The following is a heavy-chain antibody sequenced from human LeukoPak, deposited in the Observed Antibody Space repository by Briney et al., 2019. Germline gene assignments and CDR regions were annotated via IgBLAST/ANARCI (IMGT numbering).Heavy chain of an antibody. CDR1: GYTFTIYG. Sequence: ASVTVSFKASGYTFTIYGISWVRQAPGQGLEWMGWISAYNGNTNYAQKLQGRVTMTTDTSTSTAYMELRSLRSDDTAVYYCARDSHYYDSSGYYYYYYMDVWGKGTTVTVSS. CDR3: ARDSHYYDSSGYYYYYYMDV. V-gene: IGHV1-18*01. CDR2: ISAYNGNT. D-gene: IGHD3-22*01. J-gene: IGHJ6*03.